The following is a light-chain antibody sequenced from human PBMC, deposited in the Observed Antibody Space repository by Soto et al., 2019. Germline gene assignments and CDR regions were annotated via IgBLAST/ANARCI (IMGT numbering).Light chain of an antibody. V-gene: IGKV3-15*01. CDR2: GAS. CDR3: QQYNNWIPEQ. Sequence: TEAPVTLSRFPPFRPTLSYRAIQSVSNNYLAWYQQKPGQAPRLLIYGASNRATGIQARFSASGSGTEFTLTISSLQSEDFAIYYCQQYNNWIPEQFGEGTKV. J-gene: IGKJ1*01. CDR1: QSVSNN.